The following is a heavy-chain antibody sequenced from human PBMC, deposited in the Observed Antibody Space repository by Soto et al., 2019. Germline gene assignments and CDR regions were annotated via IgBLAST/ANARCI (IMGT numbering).Heavy chain of an antibody. J-gene: IGHJ4*02. V-gene: IGHV1-46*01. Sequence: VSGLKVSNTTSGYTFTDLYMDWVRQAPGQGLEWMGIINPSGGSTTYAQKFQGRVTMTSDSSASTFYMELSSLTSEDTAVYYCARDRSGGFDHWGQGILVTVSS. CDR2: INPSGGST. D-gene: IGHD2-15*01. CDR3: ARDRSGGFDH. CDR1: GYTFTDLY.